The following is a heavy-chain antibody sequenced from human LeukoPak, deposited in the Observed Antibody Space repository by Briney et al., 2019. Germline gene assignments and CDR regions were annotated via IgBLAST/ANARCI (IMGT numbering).Heavy chain of an antibody. V-gene: IGHV4-59*01. CDR1: GGSISSYY. Sequence: SETLSLTCTVSGGSISSYYWSWIRQPPGKGLEWIGYIYYSGSTNYNLSLKSRVTISVDTSKNQFSLKLSSVTAADTAVYYCARCGYNRPQWFDPWGQGTLDTVSS. CDR2: IYYSGST. D-gene: IGHD5-24*01. J-gene: IGHJ5*02. CDR3: ARCGYNRPQWFDP.